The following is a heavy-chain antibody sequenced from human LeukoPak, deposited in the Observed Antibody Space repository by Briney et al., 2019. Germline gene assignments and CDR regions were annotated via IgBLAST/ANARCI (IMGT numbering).Heavy chain of an antibody. D-gene: IGHD5-18*01. J-gene: IGHJ6*03. CDR2: LTSSSSYI. CDR3: ARDRVAMAAYYYMDV. CDR1: GFTFSFYS. V-gene: IGHV3-21*01. Sequence: GGSLRLSCAASGFTFSFYSMNWVRQAPGKGLEWVSALTSSSSYIYYADSVKGRFTISRDNAKNLLYLQMNSLRAEDTAVYYCARDRVAMAAYYYMDVWGKGTTVTVSS.